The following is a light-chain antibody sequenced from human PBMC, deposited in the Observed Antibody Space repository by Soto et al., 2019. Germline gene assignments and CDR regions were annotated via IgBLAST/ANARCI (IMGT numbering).Light chain of an antibody. J-gene: IGKJ2*01. CDR3: QQSSDSPYT. CDR2: AAS. Sequence: DIQMTQSPSSLSASVGDRVTITCRASQTISSYLNWYQQHPGKAPKLLIYAASSLQSGVPSRFSGSGSGTDFTLTISSLQPEDFATYYCQQSSDSPYTFGQGTKLEIK. V-gene: IGKV1-39*01. CDR1: QTISSY.